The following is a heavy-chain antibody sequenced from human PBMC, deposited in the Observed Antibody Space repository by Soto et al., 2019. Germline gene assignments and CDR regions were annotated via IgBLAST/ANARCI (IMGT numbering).Heavy chain of an antibody. CDR1: GFSFSSAW. CDR3: TTDLPYYTVLGRYYYYYYYLDV. CDR2: IKSKSDGGTT. D-gene: IGHD3-10*01. Sequence: PGGSLRLSCAVSGFSFSSAWMNWVRQAPGKGLEWVGRIKSKSDGGTTDYAVPLKGRFTISRDDSKNTLYLQMNSLKTEDTAVYYCTTDLPYYTVLGRYYYYYYYLDVWGTGTTVTVSS. V-gene: IGHV3-15*01. J-gene: IGHJ6*03.